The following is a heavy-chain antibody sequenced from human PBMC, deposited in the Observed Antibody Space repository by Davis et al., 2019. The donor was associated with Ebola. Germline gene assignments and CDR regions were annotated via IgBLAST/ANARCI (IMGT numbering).Heavy chain of an antibody. D-gene: IGHD6-13*01. CDR3: TQQSSIKGNGFDP. J-gene: IGHJ5*02. CDR2: LYPGDSDT. CDR1: GYSFTTHW. V-gene: IGHV5-51*01. Sequence: GESLKISCKGSGYSFTTHWIGWVRQMPGKGLEWMGILYPGDSDTRYSPSFQGQVTISADKSISTAYLQWSSLKASDTAMYYCTQQSSIKGNGFDPWGQGTLVTVSS.